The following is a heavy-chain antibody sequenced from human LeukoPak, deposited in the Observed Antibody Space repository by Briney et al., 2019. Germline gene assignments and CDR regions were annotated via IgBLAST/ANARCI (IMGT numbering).Heavy chain of an antibody. CDR3: AKDGGLWVSAHWGDS. V-gene: IGHV3-23*01. J-gene: IGHJ4*02. CDR1: GFTFSSYT. CDR2: ISTGGGNT. Sequence: PGGSLRLSCTASGFTFSSYTMSWVRQAPGKGLKWVSTISTGGGNTYYADSVKGRFTVSRDDSKNTLYLQMNSLRAEDTAVYYCAKDGGLWVSAHWGDSWGRGTLVTASS. D-gene: IGHD7-27*01.